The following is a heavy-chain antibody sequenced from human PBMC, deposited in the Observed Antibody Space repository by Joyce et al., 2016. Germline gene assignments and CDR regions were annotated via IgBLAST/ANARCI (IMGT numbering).Heavy chain of an antibody. V-gene: IGHV3-21*01. D-gene: IGHD3-3*01. CDR1: GFTFSSYS. CDR2: SSSISSYI. Sequence: EVQLVESGGGLVKPGGSLRLSCAASGFTFSSYSMHWVRQAPGKGLEWVSSSSSISSYIYYADSVKGRFTISRDNAKNSLYLQMNSLRAEDTAVYYCARDHPTLETISGVVINSLPYNFDYWGQGTLVTVSS. J-gene: IGHJ4*02. CDR3: ARDHPTLETISGVVINSLPYNFDY.